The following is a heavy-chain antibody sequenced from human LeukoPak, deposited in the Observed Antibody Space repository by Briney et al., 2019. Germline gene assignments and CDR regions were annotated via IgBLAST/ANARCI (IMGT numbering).Heavy chain of an antibody. J-gene: IGHJ3*02. CDR1: GGSISSYY. V-gene: IGHV4-59*01. CDR2: IYYSGST. CDR3: ARSHSSGWHGDAFDI. D-gene: IGHD6-19*01. Sequence: SETLSLTCTVSGGSISSYYWSWIRQPPGKGLEWIGYIYYSGSTNYNPSLKSRVTISVDTSKNQFSLKLSSVTAADTAVYYCARSHSSGWHGDAFDIWGQGTMVTVSS.